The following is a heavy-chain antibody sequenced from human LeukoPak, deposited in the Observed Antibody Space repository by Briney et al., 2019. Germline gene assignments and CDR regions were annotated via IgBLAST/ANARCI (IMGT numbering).Heavy chain of an antibody. J-gene: IGHJ4*02. CDR3: AKDADYYDSSGYPTPIDY. CDR1: GFTFTKFW. CDR2: IRYDGSNK. Sequence: GESLRLSCEASGFTFTKFWMSWVRQAPGKGLEWVAFIRYDGSNKYYADSVKGRFTISRDNSKNTLYLQMNSLRAEDTAVYYCAKDADYYDSSGYPTPIDYWGQGTLVTVSS. V-gene: IGHV3-30*02. D-gene: IGHD3-22*01.